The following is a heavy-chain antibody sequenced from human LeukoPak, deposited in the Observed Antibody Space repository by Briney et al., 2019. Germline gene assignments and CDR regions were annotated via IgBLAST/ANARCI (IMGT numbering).Heavy chain of an antibody. J-gene: IGHJ6*03. D-gene: IGHD5-12*01. V-gene: IGHV4-39*07. CDR2: IYYSGST. CDR3: ARRGRGYSGYDLDYYYYMDV. CDR1: GGSISSSSYY. Sequence: PSETLSLTCTVSGGSISSSSYYWGWIRQPPGKGLEWIGSIYYSGSTYYNPSLKSRVTISVDTSKNQFSLKLSSVTAADTAVYYCARRGRGYSGYDLDYYYYMDVWGKGTTVTISS.